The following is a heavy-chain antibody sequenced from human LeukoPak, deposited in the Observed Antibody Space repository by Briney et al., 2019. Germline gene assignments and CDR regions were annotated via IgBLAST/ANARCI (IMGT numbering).Heavy chain of an antibody. CDR1: GFTFSSFV. V-gene: IGHV3-23*01. Sequence: AGGSLSLSCAASGFTFSSFVMTWVRPAPGEGLEWVSAISNSGDSTYYADSGTGRFTISRDNSKFTLYLQMNSLRAEDTAVYYCAKFWGGLDYWGQGTLVTVSS. J-gene: IGHJ4*02. CDR3: AKFWGGLDY. CDR2: ISNSGDST. D-gene: IGHD3-16*01.